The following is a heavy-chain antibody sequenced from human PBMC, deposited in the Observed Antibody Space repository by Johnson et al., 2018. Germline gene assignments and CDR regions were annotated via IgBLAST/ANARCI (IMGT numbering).Heavy chain of an antibody. V-gene: IGHV1-69*12. Sequence: QVQLVQSGAEVKKPGSSVKVSCRASGGTFSSLTFNWVRQAPGQGLEWMGGIIPIFNTTNYAQKFQGRVTINADESTTTASMDLSSLTSEDTAVYYCARWGYSPFGPYYYGLGVWGQGTTVTVSS. D-gene: IGHD5-12*01. CDR1: GGTFSSLT. J-gene: IGHJ6*02. CDR2: IIPIFNTT. CDR3: ARWGYSPFGPYYYGLGV.